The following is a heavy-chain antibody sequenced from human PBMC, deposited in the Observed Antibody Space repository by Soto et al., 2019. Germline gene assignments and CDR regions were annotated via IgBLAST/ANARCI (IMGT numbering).Heavy chain of an antibody. D-gene: IGHD2-21*01. CDR2: IYYSGST. Sequence: SETLSLTCTVSGGSISSSSYYWGWIRQPPGKGLEWIGSIYYSGSTYYNPSLKSRVTISVDTSKNQFSLKLSSVTAADTAVYYCARGHPPWGGPFDYWGQGTLVTVSS. J-gene: IGHJ4*02. V-gene: IGHV4-39*07. CDR1: GGSISSSSYY. CDR3: ARGHPPWGGPFDY.